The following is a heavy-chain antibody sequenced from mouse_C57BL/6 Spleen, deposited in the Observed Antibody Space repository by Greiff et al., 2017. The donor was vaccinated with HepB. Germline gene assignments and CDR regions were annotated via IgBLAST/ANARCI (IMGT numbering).Heavy chain of an antibody. V-gene: IGHV5-6*01. CDR2: ISSGGSYT. CDR3: ARPGTTVVADYWYFDV. Sequence: VQLKESGGDLVKPGGSLKLSCAASGFTFSSYGMSWVRQTPDKRLEWVATISSGGSYTYYPDSVKGRFTISRDNAKNTLYLQMSSLKSEDTAMYYCARPGTTVVADYWYFDVWGTGTTVTVSS. D-gene: IGHD1-1*01. CDR1: GFTFSSYG. J-gene: IGHJ1*03.